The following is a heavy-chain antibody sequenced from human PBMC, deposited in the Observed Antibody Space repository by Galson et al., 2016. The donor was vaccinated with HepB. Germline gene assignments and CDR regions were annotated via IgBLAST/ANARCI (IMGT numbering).Heavy chain of an antibody. CDR3: ARDYYYTSGGYYPLDY. D-gene: IGHD3-22*01. Sequence: SLRLSCAASGFTFSTYGMHWVRQAPGKGLEWVAVIWYDGRNKYYADSVKGRFTISRDNSNNTVYLQMNSLRAEDTAVYYCARDYYYTSGGYYPLDYWGQGTLVTVSS. CDR2: IWYDGRNK. CDR1: GFTFSTYG. V-gene: IGHV3-33*01. J-gene: IGHJ4*02.